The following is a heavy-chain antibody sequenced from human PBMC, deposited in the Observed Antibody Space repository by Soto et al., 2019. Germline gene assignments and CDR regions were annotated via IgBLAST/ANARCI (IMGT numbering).Heavy chain of an antibody. CDR3: ARQNSHYYYYGMDV. J-gene: IGHJ6*02. CDR1: GYSFTSYW. D-gene: IGHD2-21*01. Sequence: LGESLKISCKGSGYSFTSYWISWVRQMPGKGLEWMGRIDPSDSYTNYSPSFQGHVTISADKSISTAYLQWSSLKASDTAMYYCARQNSHYYYYGMDVWGQGTTVTVSS. V-gene: IGHV5-10-1*01. CDR2: IDPSDSYT.